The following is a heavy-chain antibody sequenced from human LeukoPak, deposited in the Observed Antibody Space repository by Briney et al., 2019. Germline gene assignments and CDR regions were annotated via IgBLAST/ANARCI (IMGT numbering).Heavy chain of an antibody. Sequence: VASVKVSCKASGYTFTSYYMHWVRQAPGLGLEWMGIINPSGGSTSYAQKFQGRVTMTRDMSTSTVYMELSSLRSEDTAVYYCARDSYYDSSGYYPGIYWGQGTLVTVSS. V-gene: IGHV1-46*01. CDR2: INPSGGST. J-gene: IGHJ4*02. D-gene: IGHD3-22*01. CDR1: GYTFTSYY. CDR3: ARDSYYDSSGYYPGIY.